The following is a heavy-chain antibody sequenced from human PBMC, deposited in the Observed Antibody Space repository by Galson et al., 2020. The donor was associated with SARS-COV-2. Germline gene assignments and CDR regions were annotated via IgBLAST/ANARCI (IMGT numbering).Heavy chain of an antibody. J-gene: IGHJ4*02. CDR2: IYWDGDK. CDR3: AHCWGPDNYDSSGTCLFDD. CDR1: GFSLSASGEA. D-gene: IGHD3-22*01. Sequence: SGPTLVKPTQTLTLTCTFSGFSLSASGEAVGWIRQPPGKALDWLALIYWDGDKRYSPSLKNRLTITKDTSKNQVVLTVTNMDPVDTATYYCAHCWGPDNYDSSGTCLFDDWGPGTLVTVSS. V-gene: IGHV2-5*02.